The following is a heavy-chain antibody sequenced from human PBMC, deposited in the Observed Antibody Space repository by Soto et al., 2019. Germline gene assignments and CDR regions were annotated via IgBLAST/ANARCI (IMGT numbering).Heavy chain of an antibody. V-gene: IGHV4-59*08. J-gene: IGHJ5*02. Sequence: SETLSLTCTVSGGSISSYYWSWIRQPPGKGLEWIGYIYYSGSTNYNPSLKSRVTISVDTSKNQFSLKLSSVTAADTAVYYCARNEQLVSRKGNWFDPWGQGTLVTVSS. CDR1: GGSISSYY. CDR3: ARNEQLVSRKGNWFDP. D-gene: IGHD6-13*01. CDR2: IYYSGST.